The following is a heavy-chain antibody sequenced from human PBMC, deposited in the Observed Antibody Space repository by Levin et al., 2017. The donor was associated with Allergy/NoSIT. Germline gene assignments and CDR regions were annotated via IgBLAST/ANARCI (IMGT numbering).Heavy chain of an antibody. D-gene: IGHD4-23*01. CDR3: ARVSYGAVTAPEY. V-gene: IGHV1-46*01. Sequence: ASVKVSCKASGYTFSSYYLHWVRQAPGQGLGWMGLINPSDGSTSYAQKFQGRVTMTRDTSTSTVYMELSSLRSEDTAVYYCARVSYGAVTAPEYWGQGTLVTVSS. CDR2: INPSDGST. CDR1: GYTFSSYY. J-gene: IGHJ4*02.